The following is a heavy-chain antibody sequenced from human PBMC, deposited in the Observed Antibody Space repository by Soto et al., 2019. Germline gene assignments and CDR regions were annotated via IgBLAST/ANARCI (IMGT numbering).Heavy chain of an antibody. Sequence: QVQLQVSGPGLVKPSQTLSLTCSVSGDSISSGAYYWSWIRQHPGEGLEWVGYISYSGSTYYNPSLTSRVSISIDKSKNHLSLRLTSVTAADTAVYYCARDPTTVTKGAFDIWGQGTMVTVSS. CDR3: ARDPTTVTKGAFDI. J-gene: IGHJ3*02. CDR2: ISYSGST. V-gene: IGHV4-31*03. CDR1: GDSISSGAYY. D-gene: IGHD4-17*01.